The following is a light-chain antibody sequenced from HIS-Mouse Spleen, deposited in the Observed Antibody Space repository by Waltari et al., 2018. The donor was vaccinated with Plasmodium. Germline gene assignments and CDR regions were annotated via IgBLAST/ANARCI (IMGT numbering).Light chain of an antibody. CDR3: MQALQTPIT. CDR2: LGS. V-gene: IGKV2-28*01. Sequence: DIVMTQSPLPLPVTHGEPASISCRSSQSLLHRNGYNYLDWYLQKPGQSTQLLIYLGSNRASGVPDRFSGSGSGTDFTLKISRVEAEDVGVYYCMQALQTPITFGQGTRLEIK. CDR1: QSLLHRNGYNY. J-gene: IGKJ5*01.